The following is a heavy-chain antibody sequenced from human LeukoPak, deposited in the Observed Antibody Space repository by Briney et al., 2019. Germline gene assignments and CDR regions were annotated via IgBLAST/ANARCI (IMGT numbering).Heavy chain of an antibody. D-gene: IGHD5-24*01. V-gene: IGHV3-7*05. CDR3: GMAMDV. J-gene: IGHJ6*02. Sequence: PGRSLRLSCAASGFTFSSYAMNWVRQAPGKGLEWVANIKQDGSEKYYVDSVKGRFTISRDNAKNSLYLQMSSLRAEDTAVYYCGMAMDVWGRGTTVTVSS. CDR1: GFTFSSYA. CDR2: IKQDGSEK.